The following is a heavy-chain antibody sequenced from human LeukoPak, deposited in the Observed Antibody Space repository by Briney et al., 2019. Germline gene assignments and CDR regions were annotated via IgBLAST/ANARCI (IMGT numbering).Heavy chain of an antibody. J-gene: IGHJ5*02. CDR3: ARVFAKFGERSPWFDP. D-gene: IGHD3-10*01. CDR1: GYSISISNW. Sequence: PSETLSLTCAVSGYSISISNWWGWIRQPPGKGLKWIGSIYHSGSPYYNPSLKRRVTISVNASKNQFSLKLSSVTAADTAVYYCARVFAKFGERSPWFDPWGQGTLVTVSS. V-gene: IGHV4-38-2*01. CDR2: IYHSGSP.